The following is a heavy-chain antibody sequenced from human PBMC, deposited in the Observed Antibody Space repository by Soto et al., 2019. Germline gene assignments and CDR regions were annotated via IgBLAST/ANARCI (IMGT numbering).Heavy chain of an antibody. J-gene: IGHJ4*02. D-gene: IGHD3-22*01. Sequence: QVQLVQSGAEVRKPGSSVKVSCKASGGTFSRHAISWVRQAPGQGLEWRGGIIPIFGTAIHAQKFQGRVTIIADESTSTVYMELSSLRSEDTAMYYCARGWGYDSNDYYYAYWGQGTLVIVSS. CDR1: GGTFSRHA. V-gene: IGHV1-69*01. CDR2: IIPIFGTA. CDR3: ARGWGYDSNDYYYAY.